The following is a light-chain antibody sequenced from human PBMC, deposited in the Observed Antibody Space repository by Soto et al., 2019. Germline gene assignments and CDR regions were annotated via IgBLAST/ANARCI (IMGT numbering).Light chain of an antibody. V-gene: IGLV2-23*02. CDR3: CSYAGSSTFFYV. Sequence: QSVLTQPASVSGSPGQSITISCTGYIHYDFVSWYQQHPGTAPKLVIYEVSNRPSGVSNRFSGSKSGNTASLTISGLQAEDEADYYCCSYAGSSTFFYVFGTGTKLTVL. CDR1: IHYDF. CDR2: EVS. J-gene: IGLJ1*01.